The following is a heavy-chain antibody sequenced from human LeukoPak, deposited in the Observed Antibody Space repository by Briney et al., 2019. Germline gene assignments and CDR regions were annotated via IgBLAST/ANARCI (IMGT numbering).Heavy chain of an antibody. D-gene: IGHD6-6*01. Sequence: ASVKVSCKASGYTFTGYYMNWVRQAAGQGLEWMGWISPNSGGTNYAQKFQGRVTMTSDTSINTGYMELSSLKSDDTAVYYCVRKSAARRTSEFDYWGQGSLVTVSS. CDR2: ISPNSGGT. J-gene: IGHJ4*02. CDR1: GYTFTGYY. CDR3: VRKSAARRTSEFDY. V-gene: IGHV1-2*02.